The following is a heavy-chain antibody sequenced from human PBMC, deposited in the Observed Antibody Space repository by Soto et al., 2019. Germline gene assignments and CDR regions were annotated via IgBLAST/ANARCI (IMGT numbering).Heavy chain of an antibody. V-gene: IGHV1-3*04. CDR3: ARRAETNGWNGFGADKYYFDF. D-gene: IGHD1-1*01. J-gene: IGHJ4*02. Sequence: ASVKVSCKASGYTFSSYPLHWVRQAPGQRLEWMGWINTGDGNTKYSEKFQGRVTITRDTSASTAYMELSSLRSEDTAVYYCARRAETNGWNGFGADKYYFDFWGQGTLVTVSS. CDR1: GYTFSSYP. CDR2: INTGDGNT.